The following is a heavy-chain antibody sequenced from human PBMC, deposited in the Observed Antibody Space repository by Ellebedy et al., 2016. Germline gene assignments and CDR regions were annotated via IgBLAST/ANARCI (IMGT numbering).Heavy chain of an antibody. V-gene: IGHV3-23*01. J-gene: IGHJ4*02. CDR1: GFTFSSHA. D-gene: IGHD3-22*01. CDR3: AKGYYYDSSGSSYFDY. CDR2: ISGSGYST. Sequence: GGSLRLXXAASGFTFSSHAMSWVRQAPGKGLEWVSGISGSGYSTYYADSVKGRFTISRDNSKNTLYLQMNSLRAEDTAIYYCAKGYYYDSSGSSYFDYWGQGTLVTVSS.